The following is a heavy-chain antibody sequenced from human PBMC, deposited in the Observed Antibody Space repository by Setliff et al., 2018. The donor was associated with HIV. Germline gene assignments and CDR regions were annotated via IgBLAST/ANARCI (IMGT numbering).Heavy chain of an antibody. Sequence: SETLSLTCTVSGGSISSSSYYWGWIRQPQGKGRDWIGSIFYSGSANYNPSLRSPVAISVDTSKNQFSLKLSSVTAGDTAVYYCARGPLGRTPMGGAFDYWGQGTLVTVSS. CDR2: IFYSGSA. CDR1: GGSISSSSYY. D-gene: IGHD5-18*01. V-gene: IGHV4-39*07. J-gene: IGHJ4*02. CDR3: ARGPLGRTPMGGAFDY.